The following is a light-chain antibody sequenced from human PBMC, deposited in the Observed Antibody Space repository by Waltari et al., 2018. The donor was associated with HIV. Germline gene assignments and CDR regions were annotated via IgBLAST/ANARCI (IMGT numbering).Light chain of an antibody. Sequence: SYELSQIPSVSVSPGQTASIPCSGDKLGDKYVSWYHKKPGQAPVVVMYQDNERPSGIPERFSGSNSGNTATLTISGAQAMDEAEYYCQAWDSSAVYVFGTGTKVTVL. CDR2: QDN. CDR1: KLGDKY. CDR3: QAWDSSAVYV. V-gene: IGLV3-1*01. J-gene: IGLJ1*01.